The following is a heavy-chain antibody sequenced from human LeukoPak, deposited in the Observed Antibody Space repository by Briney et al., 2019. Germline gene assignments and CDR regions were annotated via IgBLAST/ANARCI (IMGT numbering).Heavy chain of an antibody. CDR3: AKYPKSSGSEGDY. Sequence: PGGSLRLSCASSGFTFSSYGMHWVRQAPGKGLEWVAFIRYDGSNKYYADSVKGRFTISRDNSKNTLYLQMNSLRAEDTAVYYCAKYPKSSGSEGDYWGQGTLVTVSS. D-gene: IGHD3-22*01. V-gene: IGHV3-30*02. CDR2: IRYDGSNK. J-gene: IGHJ4*02. CDR1: GFTFSSYG.